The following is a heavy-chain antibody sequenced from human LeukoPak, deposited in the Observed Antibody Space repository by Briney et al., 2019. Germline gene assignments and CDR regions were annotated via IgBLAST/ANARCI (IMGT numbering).Heavy chain of an antibody. CDR1: GFTFSGYG. D-gene: IGHD2/OR15-2a*01. CDR3: AKQRGIYMYRPFED. J-gene: IGHJ4*02. V-gene: IGHV3-23*01. Sequence: GGSLRLSCAGSGFTFSGYGMSWVRQAPGKGLEWVSGLSDSGDTTYYADSVKGRFTISRDNAKNTLYLQMNSLRAEDTAIYYCAKQRGIYMYRPFEDWGQGTLVTVS. CDR2: LSDSGDTT.